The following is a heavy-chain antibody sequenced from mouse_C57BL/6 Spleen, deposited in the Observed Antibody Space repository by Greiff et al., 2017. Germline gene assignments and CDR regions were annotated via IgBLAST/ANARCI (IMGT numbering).Heavy chain of an antibody. CDR2: ISDGGSYT. CDR3: ARGYSNYDWYFDV. Sequence: EVKLMESGGGLVKPGGSLKLSCAASGFTFSSYAMSWVRQTPEKRLEWVATISDGGSYTYYPDNVKGRFTISRDNAKNNLYLQMSHLKSEDTAMYYFARGYSNYDWYFDVWGTGTTVTVSS. V-gene: IGHV5-4*03. D-gene: IGHD2-5*01. CDR1: GFTFSSYA. J-gene: IGHJ1*03.